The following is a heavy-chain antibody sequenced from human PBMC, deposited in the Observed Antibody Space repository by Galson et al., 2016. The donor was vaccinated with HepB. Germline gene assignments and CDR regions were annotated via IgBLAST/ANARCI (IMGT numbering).Heavy chain of an antibody. CDR1: GYTFTSYD. J-gene: IGHJ3*02. D-gene: IGHD5-12*01. CDR2: MNPNSGNT. V-gene: IGHV1-8*01. CDR3: ARGWGGFDI. Sequence: VKVSCKASGYTFTSYDVSWVRQATGQGLEWMGWMNPNSGNTGYAQKFQGGVTMTRNTSINTAYMELRSLRSEDTAVYYCARGWGGFDIWGQGTMVSVSS.